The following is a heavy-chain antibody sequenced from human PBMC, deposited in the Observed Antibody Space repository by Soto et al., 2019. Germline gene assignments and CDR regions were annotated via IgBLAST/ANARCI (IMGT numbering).Heavy chain of an antibody. V-gene: IGHV3-15*01. D-gene: IGHD3-10*01. Sequence: EVQLVQSGGNLVNPGGSLTLSCATSGLTFSGAWLSWVRQAPGKGLEWVGRIKGKVDGGATDYAAPVKGRFVISRDYSKETLYLQINSLKTEDTAFYFCPTDVMGSYGGDYWGQGTPVTVSS. CDR3: PTDVMGSYGGDY. CDR1: GLTFSGAW. CDR2: IKGKVDGGAT. J-gene: IGHJ4*02.